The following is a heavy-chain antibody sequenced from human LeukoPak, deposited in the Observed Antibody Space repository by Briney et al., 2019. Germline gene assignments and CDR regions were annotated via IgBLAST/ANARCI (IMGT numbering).Heavy chain of an antibody. Sequence: GESLRLSCAASGFTFNNYWLHWVRQVPGKGLMWVSRINGDGNNVNYADSVKGRFIISRDNAKNTLHLQMNSLRAEDTAVYYCAAGPAGNGHLSSYWGQGTRVTVSS. CDR3: AAGPAGNGHLSSY. CDR1: GFTFNNYW. J-gene: IGHJ4*02. V-gene: IGHV3-74*01. CDR2: INGDGNNV. D-gene: IGHD1-1*01.